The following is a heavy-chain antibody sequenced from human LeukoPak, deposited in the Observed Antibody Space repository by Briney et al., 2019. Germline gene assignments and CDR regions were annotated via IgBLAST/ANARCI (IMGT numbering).Heavy chain of an antibody. Sequence: ASVKVSCKVSGYTLTELSMHWVRQAPGKGLEWMGGFDPEDGETIYAQKFQGRVTMTEDTSTDTAYMELSSLRSEDTAVYYCARSWPNYYDSSGYYDYWGREPWSPSPQ. CDR2: FDPEDGET. J-gene: IGHJ4*02. CDR1: GYTLTELS. CDR3: ARSWPNYYDSSGYYDY. D-gene: IGHD3-22*01. V-gene: IGHV1-24*01.